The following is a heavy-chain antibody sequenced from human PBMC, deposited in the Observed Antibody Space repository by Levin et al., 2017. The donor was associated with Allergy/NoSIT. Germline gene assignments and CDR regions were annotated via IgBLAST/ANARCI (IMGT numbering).Heavy chain of an antibody. CDR1: GYSFTNNW. D-gene: IGHD1-26*01. V-gene: IGHV5-51*01. CDR3: ARRAWGPAGADPYYFDY. J-gene: IGHJ4*02. CDR2: IYPDDSDA. Sequence: GESLKISCKASGYSFTNNWIGWVRQMPGKGLEWMGIIYPDDSDARYSPSFQGRVTFSADKSIRTAYLQWTNLKASETAMFFCARRAWGPAGADPYYFDYWGQGTLVTVSS.